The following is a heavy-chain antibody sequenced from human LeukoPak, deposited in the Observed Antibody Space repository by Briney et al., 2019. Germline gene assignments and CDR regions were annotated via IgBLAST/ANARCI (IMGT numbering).Heavy chain of an antibody. D-gene: IGHD1-26*01. CDR2: ISSDGSST. J-gene: IGHJ4*02. Sequence: KPGGSLRLSCAASGFTFSSYWMNWVRQAPGKGLVWVSRISSDGSSTNYADSVKGRFTISRDTAKNTPYIQMNSLRAEDTAVYYCAREIRYSGSYYGFDYWGQGTLVTVSS. V-gene: IGHV3-74*01. CDR3: AREIRYSGSYYGFDY. CDR1: GFTFSSYW.